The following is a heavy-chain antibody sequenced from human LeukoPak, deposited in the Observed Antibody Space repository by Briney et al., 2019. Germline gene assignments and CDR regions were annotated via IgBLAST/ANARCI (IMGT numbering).Heavy chain of an antibody. J-gene: IGHJ3*02. CDR2: IYYSGST. D-gene: IGHD6-13*01. CDR3: ARESWYSGRENGAFDI. CDR1: GGSISSGDYY. Sequence: SSQTLSLTCTVSGGSISSGDYYWSWIRQPPGKGLEWIGYIYYSGSTNYNPSLKSRVTISVDTSKNQFSLKLSSVTAADTAVYYCARESWYSGRENGAFDIWGQGTMVTVSS. V-gene: IGHV4-61*08.